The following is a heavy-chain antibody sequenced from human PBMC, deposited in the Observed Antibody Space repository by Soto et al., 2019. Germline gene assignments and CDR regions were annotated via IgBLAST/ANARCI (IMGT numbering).Heavy chain of an antibody. J-gene: IGHJ3*02. Sequence: QVQLVQSGAEVKKPGASVKVACKASGYSFNSYYMHWVRQAPGQGPEWMGVINPSGASTSYAQKFQGRVTMNRDKSTRTVYMELSRPRSEDTALYYCASDYNAYQRQHVFDIWGQGTLVTVSS. V-gene: IGHV1-46*02. CDR1: GYSFNSYY. CDR3: ASDYNAYQRQHVFDI. D-gene: IGHD3-10*01. CDR2: INPSGAST.